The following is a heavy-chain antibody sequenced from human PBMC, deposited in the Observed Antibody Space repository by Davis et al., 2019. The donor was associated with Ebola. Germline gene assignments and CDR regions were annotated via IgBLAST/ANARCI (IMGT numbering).Heavy chain of an antibody. V-gene: IGHV3-7*01. Sequence: PGGSLRLSCAASGFTFSSYWMSWVRQAPGKGLEWVANIKQDGSEKYYVDSVKGRFTISRDNAKNSLYLQMNSLRAEDTAVYYCARDHNTIQPYYYGMDVWGQGTTVTVSS. CDR1: GFTFSSYW. J-gene: IGHJ6*02. D-gene: IGHD3-3*01. CDR3: ARDHNTIQPYYYGMDV. CDR2: IKQDGSEK.